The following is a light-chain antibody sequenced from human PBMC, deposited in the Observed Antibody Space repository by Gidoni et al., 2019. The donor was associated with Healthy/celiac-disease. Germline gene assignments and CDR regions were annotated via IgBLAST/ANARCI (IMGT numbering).Light chain of an antibody. V-gene: IGKV1-39*01. CDR2: DAS. Sequence: DIQMPQSPSSLSASVGDRVTITCRASQSIRSYLNWYQQKPGKDPKLLIYDASSLKSGVPSRFSGSGSGTDFTLTISSLQPEDFATYYCQKSYSTQLTFGGGTKVEIK. J-gene: IGKJ4*01. CDR3: QKSYSTQLT. CDR1: QSIRSY.